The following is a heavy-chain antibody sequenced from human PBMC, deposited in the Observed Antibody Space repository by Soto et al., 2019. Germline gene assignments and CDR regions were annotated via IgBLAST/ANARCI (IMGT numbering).Heavy chain of an antibody. Sequence: GGSLRLSCVASGFRFSSYWMTWVRQAPGKGLEWVAIINQDTSYRYYVDSVEGRFTISRDNAKISVYLQMNSLIAEYTALYYCSKVGYSDWDFDRWGQGTLVTVSS. V-gene: IGHV3-7*01. CDR3: SKVGYSDWDFDR. CDR2: INQDTSYR. CDR1: GFRFSSYW. D-gene: IGHD1-26*01. J-gene: IGHJ4*02.